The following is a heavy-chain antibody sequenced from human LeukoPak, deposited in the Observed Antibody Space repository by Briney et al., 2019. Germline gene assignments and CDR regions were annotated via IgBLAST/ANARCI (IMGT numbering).Heavy chain of an antibody. Sequence: SQTLSLTCAISGDSVSSNSAAWNWIRQSPSRGLEWLGRTYYRSKWYNDYAVSVKSRITINSDTSKNQFSLQLNSVTPEDTAVYYCARAGTGIAVAGTPPYYFDYWGQGTLVTVSS. V-gene: IGHV6-1*01. J-gene: IGHJ4*02. D-gene: IGHD6-19*01. CDR1: GDSVSSNSAA. CDR2: TYYRSKWYN. CDR3: ARAGTGIAVAGTPPYYFDY.